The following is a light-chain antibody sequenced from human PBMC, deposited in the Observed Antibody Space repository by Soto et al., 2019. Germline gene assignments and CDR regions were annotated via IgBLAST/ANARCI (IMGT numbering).Light chain of an antibody. J-gene: IGKJ4*01. CDR3: QQYENWPQLT. CDR2: GAS. CDR1: QSVSSY. V-gene: IGKV3-15*01. Sequence: EIVLTQSPATLSLSPWERATLSCRASQSVSSYLAWYQRKPGQAPRLLIYGASSRAPGIPARFSGSGSGTEFTLTISSLQSEDFAVYYCQQYENWPQLTFGRGTKVDIK.